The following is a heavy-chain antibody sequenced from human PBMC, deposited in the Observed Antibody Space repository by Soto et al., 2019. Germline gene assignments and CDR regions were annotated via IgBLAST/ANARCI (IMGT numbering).Heavy chain of an antibody. CDR3: ARAPRTIATPGSLAL. Sequence: QVQLVQSGAEMKVPGASVKVSCKASGYTLSTYGISWVRQAPGQGLEWMGLISADNGDTNYPQKPRGRVTMTTDTATNMAYMEVRRLRFDHTAVYYCARAPRTIATPGSLALWGQGTLLTVSS. CDR1: GYTLSTYG. V-gene: IGHV1-18*01. D-gene: IGHD6-13*01. J-gene: IGHJ4*02. CDR2: ISADNGDT.